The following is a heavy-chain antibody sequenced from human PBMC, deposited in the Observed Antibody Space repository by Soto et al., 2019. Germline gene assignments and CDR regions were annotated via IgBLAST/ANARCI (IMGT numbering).Heavy chain of an antibody. D-gene: IGHD3-3*01. V-gene: IGHV5-51*01. Sequence: PGESLKISCKGSGYNFTSYWIGWVRQMPGKGLEWMGIIYPGDSDTRYSPSFQGQVTISADKSISTAYLQWSSLKASDTAMYYCARSDFWSGYYIIAYGMDVWGQGTTVTSP. CDR1: GYNFTSYW. CDR2: IYPGDSDT. J-gene: IGHJ6*02. CDR3: ARSDFWSGYYIIAYGMDV.